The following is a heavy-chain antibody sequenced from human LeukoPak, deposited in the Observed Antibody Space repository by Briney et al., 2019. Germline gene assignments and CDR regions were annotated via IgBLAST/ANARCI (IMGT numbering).Heavy chain of an antibody. J-gene: IGHJ4*02. D-gene: IGHD2/OR15-2a*01. Sequence: SETLSLTCTVSGGSIRGSSYYWGWIRQPPGKGLEWIGNIYYSGSTYYNPSLKSRVTISVDTSKNQFSLKLSSVTAADTAVYYCARDLREFARRFDYWGQGTLVTVSS. CDR2: IYYSGST. V-gene: IGHV4-39*07. CDR3: ARDLREFARRFDY. CDR1: GGSIRGSSYY.